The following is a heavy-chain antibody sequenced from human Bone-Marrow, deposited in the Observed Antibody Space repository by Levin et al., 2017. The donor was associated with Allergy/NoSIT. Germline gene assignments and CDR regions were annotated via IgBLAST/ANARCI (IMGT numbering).Heavy chain of an antibody. D-gene: IGHD6-13*01. CDR3: ARGPSASGTADDS. J-gene: IGHJ4*02. CDR2: IIPILGMT. Sequence: GASVKVSCKTSGSIFGNFAMSWVRQAPGQGLEWMGRIIPILGMTNYAQKFQGRVTITADKSMTTGYMELSSLRSEDTAVYYCARGPSASGTADDSWGQGTLVTVSS. V-gene: IGHV1-69*04. CDR1: GSIFGNFA.